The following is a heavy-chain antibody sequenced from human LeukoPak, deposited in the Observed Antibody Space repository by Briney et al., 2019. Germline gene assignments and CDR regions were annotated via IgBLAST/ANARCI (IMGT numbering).Heavy chain of an antibody. CDR1: GYSISSGYY. V-gene: IGHV4-38-2*02. Sequence: PSETLSLTCTVSGYSISSGYYWSWIRQPPGKGLEWIGEINHSGSTNYNPSLKSRVTISVDTSKNQFSLKLSSVTAADTAVYYCARRRGSSGRDGYTRRLYYFDYWGQGTLVTVSS. J-gene: IGHJ4*02. D-gene: IGHD5-24*01. CDR3: ARRRGSSGRDGYTRRLYYFDY. CDR2: INHSGST.